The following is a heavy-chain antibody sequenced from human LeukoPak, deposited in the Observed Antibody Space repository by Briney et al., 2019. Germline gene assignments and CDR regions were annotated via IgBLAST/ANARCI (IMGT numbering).Heavy chain of an antibody. D-gene: IGHD3-10*01. CDR3: AREIGQITMVRGGLWAQPNPYYYYSGMDV. V-gene: IGHV3-30*14. CDR1: GFTFSSYA. J-gene: IGHJ6*02. CDR2: ISYDGSNK. Sequence: GGSLRLTCAASGFTFSSYAMHWVRQAPGKGLEWVAVISYDGSNKYYADSVKGRFTISRDNSKNTLSLQMNSLRAEDTAVYYCAREIGQITMVRGGLWAQPNPYYYYSGMDVWGQGTAVTVSS.